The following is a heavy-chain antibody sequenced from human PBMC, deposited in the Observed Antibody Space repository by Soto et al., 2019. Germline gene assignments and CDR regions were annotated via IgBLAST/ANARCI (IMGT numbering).Heavy chain of an antibody. CDR2: INPDNGNT. J-gene: IGHJ5*02. Sequence: ASVKVSWKASGYTFTRYTMNWWPQAPGHRLEWMGWINPDNGNTKSSQKFQDRVIITRDTSASTAYMDLSSLRSEDTAVYYCARGIATGQLDPWGQGTLVTVSS. D-gene: IGHD2-15*01. V-gene: IGHV1-3*01. CDR3: ARGIATGQLDP. CDR1: GYTFTRYT.